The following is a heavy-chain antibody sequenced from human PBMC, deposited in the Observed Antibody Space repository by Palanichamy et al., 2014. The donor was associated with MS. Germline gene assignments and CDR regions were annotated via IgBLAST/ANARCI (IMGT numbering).Heavy chain of an antibody. CDR1: GYTFTTYD. J-gene: IGHJ6*02. CDR2: ISTYNGNT. CDR3: ARRQYAMDV. Sequence: QVQLVQSGPEVKKPGASVKVSCKASGYTFTTYDISWVRQAPGQGLEWMGWISTYNGNTNYTQKPQGRVTMTTDTSTSTAYMELRSLRFDDTAVYYCARRQYAMDVWGQGTTVTVSS. V-gene: IGHV1-18*04.